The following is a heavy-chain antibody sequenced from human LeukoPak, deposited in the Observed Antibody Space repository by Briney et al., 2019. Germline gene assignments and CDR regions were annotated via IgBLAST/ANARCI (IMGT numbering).Heavy chain of an antibody. D-gene: IGHD6-19*01. J-gene: IGHJ6*02. CDR2: ISWNSGSI. CDR1: GFTFDDYA. Sequence: GGSLILSCAASGFTFDDYAMHWVRQAPGKGLEWVSGISWNSGSIGYADSVKGRFTISRDNAKSSLYLQMNSLRAEDTALYYCAKSTIAVAGHYYYYGMDVWGQGTTVTVSS. CDR3: AKSTIAVAGHYYYYGMDV. V-gene: IGHV3-9*01.